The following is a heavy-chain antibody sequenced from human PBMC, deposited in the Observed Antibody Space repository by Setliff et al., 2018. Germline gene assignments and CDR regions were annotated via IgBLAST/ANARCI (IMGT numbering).Heavy chain of an antibody. D-gene: IGHD4-17*01. CDR2: MYGVGAT. CDR1: GFSINVYS. J-gene: IGHJ4*02. V-gene: IGHV3-23*01. Sequence: GGSLRLSCAASGFSINVYSMTWVRQAPGKGLECVSGMYGVGATFYADSVKGRFTISRDISENTLYLQMNSLRPEDTAVYYCAKDRVPDGYWDFDYWGQGILVTVLL. CDR3: AKDRVPDGYWDFDY.